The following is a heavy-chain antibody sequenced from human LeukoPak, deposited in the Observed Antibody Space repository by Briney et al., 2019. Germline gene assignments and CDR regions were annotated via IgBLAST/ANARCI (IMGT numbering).Heavy chain of an antibody. D-gene: IGHD2-2*01. CDR3: ASACSSASCYFRGGY. Sequence: QPGGSLRLSCAASGFTFSSYWMSWVRQAPGKGLEWVANIKQDGSEKYYVDSVKGRFTISRDNAKNSLYLQMNSLRAEDTAVYYCASACSSASCYFRGGYWGQGTLVTVSS. J-gene: IGHJ4*02. V-gene: IGHV3-7*01. CDR1: GFTFSSYW. CDR2: IKQDGSEK.